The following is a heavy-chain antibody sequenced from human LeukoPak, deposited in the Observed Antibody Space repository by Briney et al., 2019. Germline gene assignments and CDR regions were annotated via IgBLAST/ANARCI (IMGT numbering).Heavy chain of an antibody. J-gene: IGHJ1*01. CDR1: GFTFSDYY. D-gene: IGHD3-22*01. Sequence: GGSLRLSCAASGFTFSDYYMSWIRQAPGKGLEWVSYISSSGSTRYCADSVKGRFTISRDNAKNSLYLQMNSLRAEDTAVYYCARDKYYYDSSGYYAEYFQHWGQGTLVTVSS. CDR3: ARDKYYYDSSGYYAEYFQH. CDR2: ISSSGSTR. V-gene: IGHV3-11*01.